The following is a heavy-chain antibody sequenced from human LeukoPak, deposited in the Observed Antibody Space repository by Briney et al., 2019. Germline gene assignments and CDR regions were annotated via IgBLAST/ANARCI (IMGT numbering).Heavy chain of an antibody. CDR3: ARGDYYGSGSYYP. Sequence: ASVKVSCKASGYTFSSYGISWVRQATGQGLEWMGWMNPNSGNTGYAQKFQGRVTMTRNTSISTAYMELSSLRSEDTAVYYCARGDYYGSGSYYPWGQGTLVTVSS. V-gene: IGHV1-8*02. CDR1: GYTFSSYG. CDR2: MNPNSGNT. J-gene: IGHJ5*02. D-gene: IGHD3-10*01.